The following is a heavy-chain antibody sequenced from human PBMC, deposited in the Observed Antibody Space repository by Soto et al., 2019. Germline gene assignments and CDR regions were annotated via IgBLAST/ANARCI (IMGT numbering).Heavy chain of an antibody. V-gene: IGHV3-48*01. CDR1: GFTFSSYS. D-gene: IGHD4-17*01. CDR3: ARIGRLRWGDY. J-gene: IGHJ4*02. CDR2: ISSSSSTI. Sequence: EVQLVESGGGLVQPGGSLRLSCAASGFTFSSYSMNWVRQAPGKGLEWVSYISSSSSTIYYADSVKGRFTIALDNAKNSLYLQMNSLRAEDTAVYYCARIGRLRWGDYWGQGTLVTVSS.